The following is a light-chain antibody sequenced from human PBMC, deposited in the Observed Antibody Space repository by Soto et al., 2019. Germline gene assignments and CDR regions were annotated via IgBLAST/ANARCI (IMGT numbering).Light chain of an antibody. V-gene: IGLV2-14*03. Sequence: QSVLTQPASVSGSPGQSITISCTGTSSDVGGYNYVSWFQQHPGKAPKLKIYEVSNRPSGVSNRFSGSKSGYTASLTISELQAEDEADYYCTSLTSSSTWVFGGGTK. CDR3: TSLTSSSTWV. J-gene: IGLJ3*02. CDR2: EVS. CDR1: SSDVGGYNY.